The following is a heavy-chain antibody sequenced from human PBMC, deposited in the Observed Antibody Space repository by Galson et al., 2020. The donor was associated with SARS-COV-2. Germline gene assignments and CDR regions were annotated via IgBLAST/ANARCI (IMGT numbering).Heavy chain of an antibody. CDR1: GGSISSGDYY. CDR2: IYYSGSN. D-gene: IGHD3-3*01. V-gene: IGHV4-30-4*01. Sequence: ETSETLSLTCTVSGGSISSGDYYWSWIRQPPGQGLEWIGYIYYSGSNYYNPSLKSRVTISVDTSKNQFSLKLSSVTAADTSVYYCARAQRGTIFGVVRYFDYWGQGTLVTVSS. CDR3: ARAQRGTIFGVVRYFDY. J-gene: IGHJ4*02.